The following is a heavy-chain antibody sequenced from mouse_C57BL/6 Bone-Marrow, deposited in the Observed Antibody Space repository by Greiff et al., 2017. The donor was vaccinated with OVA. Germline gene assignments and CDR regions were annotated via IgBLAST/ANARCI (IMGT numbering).Heavy chain of an antibody. Sequence: VHLVESGAELARPGASVKMSCKASGYTFTSYTMHWVKQRPGQGLEWIGYINPSSGYTKYNQKFKDKATLTADKSSSTAYMQLSSLTSEDSAVYYCARGLIRKAMDYWGQGTSVTVSS. J-gene: IGHJ4*01. V-gene: IGHV1-4*01. D-gene: IGHD3-3*01. CDR2: INPSSGYT. CDR3: ARGLIRKAMDY. CDR1: GYTFTSYT.